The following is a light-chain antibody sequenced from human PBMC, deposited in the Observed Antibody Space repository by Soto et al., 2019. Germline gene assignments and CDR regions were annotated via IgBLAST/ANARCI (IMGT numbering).Light chain of an antibody. CDR2: GAS. CDR3: QQYGNSLT. CDR1: QSVSSSY. Sequence: EIVLTQSRGTLSLSPGERATLSCRASQSVSSSYLAWYQQKPGQAPRLLMYGASRRATGIPDRFSGSGSGTDFTLPISRLEPEDFAVYYCQQYGNSLTFGGGTKVEIK. J-gene: IGKJ4*01. V-gene: IGKV3-20*01.